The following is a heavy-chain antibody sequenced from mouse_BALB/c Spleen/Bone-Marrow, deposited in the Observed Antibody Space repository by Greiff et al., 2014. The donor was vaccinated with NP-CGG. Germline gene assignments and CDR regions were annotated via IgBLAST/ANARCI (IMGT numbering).Heavy chain of an antibody. V-gene: IGHV2-9*02. D-gene: IGHD2-4*01. J-gene: IGHJ2*01. CDR3: ARDRYYDYYFDY. Sequence: QVQLKESGPGLVAPSQSLSITCTASGFPFTNYGVHWVRQPPGKGLEWLGVIWAGGNTNYNSALMSRASITKDNSKSQVFLKMNSLQTDDTAMYYCARDRYYDYYFDYWGQGTTLTVSS. CDR1: GFPFTNYG. CDR2: IWAGGNT.